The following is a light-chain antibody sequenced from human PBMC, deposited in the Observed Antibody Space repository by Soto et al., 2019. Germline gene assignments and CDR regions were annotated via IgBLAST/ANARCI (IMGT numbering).Light chain of an antibody. CDR3: MQALQTPQVT. J-gene: IGKJ5*01. Sequence: DIVMTQSPLSLPVTPGEPASFSCRSSQSLLHSNGYNYLDWYLQKPGQSPQLLIYLGSNRASGVPDRFSGGGSGTDFTLKISRVEAEDVGVYYCMQALQTPQVTFGQGTRLEI. V-gene: IGKV2-28*01. CDR2: LGS. CDR1: QSLLHSNGYNY.